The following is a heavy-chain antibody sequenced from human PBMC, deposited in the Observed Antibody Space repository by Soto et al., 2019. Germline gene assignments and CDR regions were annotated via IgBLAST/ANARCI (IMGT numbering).Heavy chain of an antibody. Sequence: QVQLQESGPGLVKPSETLSLTCIVSGDSISPYYWTWIRQPPGKGLEWIGHIYYSGSPNYNPSLKSRVTISVDTSKSQFSLKLSSVTAADTAVYCCARDVSPTYWGQGMLVTVSS. CDR2: IYYSGSP. CDR1: GDSISPYY. J-gene: IGHJ4*02. CDR3: ARDVSPTY. V-gene: IGHV4-59*01.